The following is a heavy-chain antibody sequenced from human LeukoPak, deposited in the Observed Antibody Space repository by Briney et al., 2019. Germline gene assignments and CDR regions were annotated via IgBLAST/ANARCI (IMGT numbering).Heavy chain of an antibody. CDR2: IYYSGST. D-gene: IGHD2-2*02. V-gene: IGHV4-59*01. CDR3: SRVKRDNVGVPGAIWFYYFEY. Sequence: SETLSLTCTVSGFSISSYYWSWIRQPPGKGLEWIGYIYYSGSTNYNPSLKSRVTISVDTSKNQFSLKLSSVTAADTAVYYCSRVKRDNVGVPGAIWFYYFEYWGQGTLVTVSS. CDR1: GFSISSYY. J-gene: IGHJ4*02.